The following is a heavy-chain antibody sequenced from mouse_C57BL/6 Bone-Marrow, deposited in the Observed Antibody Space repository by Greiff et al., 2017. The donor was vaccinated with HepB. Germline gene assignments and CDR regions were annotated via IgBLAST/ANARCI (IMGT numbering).Heavy chain of an antibody. Sequence: EVQLQQSGPELVKPGASVKISCKASGYTFTDYYMNWVKQSHGKSLEWIGDINPNNGGTSYNQKFKGKATLTVDKSSSTAYMELRSLTSEDSAVYYCARRGANPGHYWGQGTTLTVSS. CDR1: GYTFTDYY. CDR3: ARRGANPGHY. D-gene: IGHD3-1*01. CDR2: INPNNGGT. J-gene: IGHJ2*01. V-gene: IGHV1-26*01.